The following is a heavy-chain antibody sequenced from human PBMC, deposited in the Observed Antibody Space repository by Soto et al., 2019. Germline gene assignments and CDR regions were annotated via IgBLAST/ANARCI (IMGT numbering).Heavy chain of an antibody. V-gene: IGHV3-74*01. CDR1: SGFTFSSHW. D-gene: IGHD4-4*01. CDR2: ISRDGTST. CDR3: AKKLPGSVMSCPDY. J-gene: IGHJ4*02. Sequence: GGSLRLSCVTSSGFTFSSHWMHWVRQAPGKGLVWVSRISRDGTSTNYADSVKGRFTISRDNAKNTLYLQMDSLRAEDTALYYCAKKLPGSVMSCPDYWGQGTLVTVSA.